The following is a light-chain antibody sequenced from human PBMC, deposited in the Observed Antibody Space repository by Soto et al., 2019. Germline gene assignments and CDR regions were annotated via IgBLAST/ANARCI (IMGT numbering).Light chain of an antibody. CDR1: QSINTY. CDR2: TTS. J-gene: IGKJ2*01. CDR3: QQGDSPPST. Sequence: DIQMTQSPSSLSASVGDRVTITCRTSQSINTYLNWYQQKPGKAPNLLIYTTSHLHSGVPSRFSGSGSGTDFTLTISSLQPEDFATYFCQQGDSPPSTFGQGTTLEIK. V-gene: IGKV1-39*01.